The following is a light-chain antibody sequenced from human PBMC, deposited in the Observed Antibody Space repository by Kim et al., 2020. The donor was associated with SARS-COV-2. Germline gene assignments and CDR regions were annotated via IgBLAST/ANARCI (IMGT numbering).Light chain of an antibody. Sequence: LSPGERATLACRASQSVSSGYLAWYQQKPGQAPRLLIYGASSRATGIPDRFNGRGSGTDFTLTISRLEPEDFAVYYCQQYGSSPYTFGQGTKLEIK. CDR3: QQYGSSPYT. CDR1: QSVSSGY. CDR2: GAS. V-gene: IGKV3-20*01. J-gene: IGKJ2*01.